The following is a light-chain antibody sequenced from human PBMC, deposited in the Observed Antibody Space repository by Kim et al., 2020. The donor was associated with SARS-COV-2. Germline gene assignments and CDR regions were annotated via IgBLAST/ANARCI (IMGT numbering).Light chain of an antibody. CDR3: FSYTSTGTYV. Sequence: QSALTQPASVSGSPGQSITISCTGTSSDIGCYNYVSWYQQDPGKAPKLMIYDVTKWPSGVSDRFSGSKSGNTASLTISGLQAEDEADYYCFSYTSTGTYVFGTGTKVTVL. J-gene: IGLJ1*01. V-gene: IGLV2-14*01. CDR2: DVT. CDR1: SSDIGCYNY.